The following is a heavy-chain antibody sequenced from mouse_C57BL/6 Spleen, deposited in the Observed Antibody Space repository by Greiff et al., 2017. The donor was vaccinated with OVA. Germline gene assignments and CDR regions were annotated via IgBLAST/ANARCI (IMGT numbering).Heavy chain of an antibody. CDR3: ARNGYDERPFDY. D-gene: IGHD2-2*01. CDR1: GYTFTSYW. J-gene: IGHJ2*01. V-gene: IGHV1-69*01. Sequence: QVQLQQSGAELVMPGASVKLSCKASGYTFTSYWMHWVKQRPGQGLEWIGEIGPSDSYTNYNQKFKGKSTLTVDKSSSTAYMQLSSMTSEDSAVYYCARNGYDERPFDYWGQGTTLTVSS. CDR2: IGPSDSYT.